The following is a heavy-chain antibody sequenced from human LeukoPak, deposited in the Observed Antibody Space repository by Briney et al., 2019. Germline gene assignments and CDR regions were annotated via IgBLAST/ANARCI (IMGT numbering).Heavy chain of an antibody. V-gene: IGHV6-1*01. CDR2: TYYRSKWYN. J-gene: IGHJ4*02. Sequence: SQTLSLTCAISGDSVSSNSAAWNWIRQSPSRGLEWLGRTYYRSKWYNEYAVSGKSRITINPDTSKNLFSLQLNSVPPEDTAVYYCAREKWLILSLDYWGQGTLVTVSS. CDR3: AREKWLILSLDY. D-gene: IGHD6-19*01. CDR1: GDSVSSNSAA.